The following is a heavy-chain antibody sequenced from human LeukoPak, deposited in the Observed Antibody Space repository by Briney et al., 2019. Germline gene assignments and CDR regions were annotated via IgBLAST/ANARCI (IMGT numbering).Heavy chain of an antibody. CDR2: MPFDENVADNEIP. CDR1: GDSISNSGWS. J-gene: IGHJ4*02. Sequence: SETLSLTCKVSGDSISNSGWSWGWVRQFPGKGLEWIGTMPFDENVADNEIPSYNPSLKRRVIISAEKSKNQLSLKVNSVTAADTAVYYCAGGKQLVRSRDYWGQGTLVTVSS. D-gene: IGHD6-6*01. V-gene: IGHV4-39*01. CDR3: AGGKQLVRSRDY.